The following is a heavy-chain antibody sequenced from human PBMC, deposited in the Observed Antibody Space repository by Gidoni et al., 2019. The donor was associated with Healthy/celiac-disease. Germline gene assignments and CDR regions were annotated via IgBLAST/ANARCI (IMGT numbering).Heavy chain of an antibody. Sequence: QVQLQQWGAGLLKPSETLSLTCAVYGGSFSGYYWSWIRQPPGKGLEWIGELNHSGSTNYNPSLKSRVTISVDTSKNQFSLKLSSVTAADTAVYYCARRGGSGSYSIDYWGQGTLVTVSS. J-gene: IGHJ4*02. V-gene: IGHV4-34*01. CDR1: GGSFSGYY. D-gene: IGHD1-26*01. CDR3: ARRGGSGSYSIDY. CDR2: LNHSGST.